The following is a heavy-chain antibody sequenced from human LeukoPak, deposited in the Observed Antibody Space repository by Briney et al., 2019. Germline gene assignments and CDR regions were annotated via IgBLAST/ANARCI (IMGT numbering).Heavy chain of an antibody. J-gene: IGHJ3*02. CDR2: IIPILGIA. V-gene: IGHV1-69*04. CDR3: ARGGSHDAFDI. Sequence: SVKVSCKASGGTFSSYAISWVRQAPGQGLEWMGRIIPILGIANYAQKFQGRVTITADKSTSTAYMELSSLISEDTAAYYCARGGSHDAFDIWGQGTMVTVSS. D-gene: IGHD3-16*01. CDR1: GGTFSSYA.